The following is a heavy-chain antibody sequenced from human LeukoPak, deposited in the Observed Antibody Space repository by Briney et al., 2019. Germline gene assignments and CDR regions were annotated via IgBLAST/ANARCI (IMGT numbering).Heavy chain of an antibody. CDR1: GYTFTGYY. Sequence: ASVKVSCKASGYTFTGYYMHWVRRAPGQGLEWMGWINPNSGGTNYAQKFQGRVTMTRDTSISTAYMELSRLRSDDTAVYYCARGLITGMWYYYYGMDVWGQGTTVTVSS. J-gene: IGHJ6*02. D-gene: IGHD1-20*01. CDR2: INPNSGGT. V-gene: IGHV1-2*02. CDR3: ARGLITGMWYYYYGMDV.